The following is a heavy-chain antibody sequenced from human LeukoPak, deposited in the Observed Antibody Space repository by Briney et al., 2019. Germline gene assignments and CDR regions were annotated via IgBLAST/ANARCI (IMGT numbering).Heavy chain of an antibody. D-gene: IGHD2-2*01. Sequence: PSETLPLTCAVYGGSFSGYYWRWIRQPPGKGVEWIGEINHSGSTNYNPSLKSRVTISVDTSKNQFSLKLSSVTAADTAVYYCARGVGKYQLRGFDPWGQGTLVTVSS. V-gene: IGHV4-34*01. CDR1: GGSFSGYY. J-gene: IGHJ5*02. CDR3: ARGVGKYQLRGFDP. CDR2: INHSGST.